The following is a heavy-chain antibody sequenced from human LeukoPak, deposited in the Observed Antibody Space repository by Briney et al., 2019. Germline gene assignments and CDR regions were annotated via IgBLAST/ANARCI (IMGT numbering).Heavy chain of an antibody. V-gene: IGHV1-69*05. J-gene: IGHJ5*02. CDR3: ARGIQLWLLIGGNWFDP. Sequence: SVKVSCTASGGTFSSYAISWVRQAPGQGLEWMGGIIPIFGTANYAQKLQGRVTMTTDTSTSTAYMELRSLRSDDTAVYYCARGIQLWLLIGGNWFDPWGQGTLVTVSS. D-gene: IGHD5-18*01. CDR2: IIPIFGTA. CDR1: GGTFSSYA.